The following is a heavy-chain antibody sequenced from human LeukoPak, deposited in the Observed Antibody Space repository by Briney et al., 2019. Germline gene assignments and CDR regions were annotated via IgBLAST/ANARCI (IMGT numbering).Heavy chain of an antibody. D-gene: IGHD3-16*01. CDR1: GGSISSYY. CDR2: IYYSGST. Sequence: PSETLSLTCTVSGGSISSYYWSWIRQPPGKGLEWIGYIYYSGSTNYNPSLKSRVTISVDTSKNQFSLKLSSVTAADTAVYYCARVPQKGGYYFDYWGQGTLVTVSS. J-gene: IGHJ4*02. CDR3: ARVPQKGGYYFDY. V-gene: IGHV4-59*01.